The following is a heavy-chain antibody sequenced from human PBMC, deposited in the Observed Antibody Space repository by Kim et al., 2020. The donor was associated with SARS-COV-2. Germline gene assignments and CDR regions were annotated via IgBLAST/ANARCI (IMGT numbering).Heavy chain of an antibody. V-gene: IGHV1-8*01. CDR3: ARDGIAARPGYDY. CDR1: GYIFTSYD. CDR2: MNPNSGNT. J-gene: IGHJ4*02. D-gene: IGHD6-6*01. Sequence: ASVKVSCKASGYIFTSYDINWVRQATGQGLEWMGWMNPNSGNTGYAQKFQVRVTMTRNTSIRTAYMELSSLRSEDTAVYYCARDGIAARPGYDYWGQGTLGIGSS.